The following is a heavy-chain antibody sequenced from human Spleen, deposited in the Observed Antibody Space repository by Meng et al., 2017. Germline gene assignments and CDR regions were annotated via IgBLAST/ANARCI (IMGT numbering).Heavy chain of an antibody. Sequence: GESLKISCAASGFTFSSYTMTWVRQAPGKGLEWVSSISPHSSYIYYADSLKGRFTISRDNAENSLYLQMNSLRAEDTAVYYCARGYGDTGHGMDVWGQGTTVTVSS. J-gene: IGHJ6*02. CDR3: ARGYGDTGHGMDV. CDR1: GFTFSSYT. V-gene: IGHV3-21*01. CDR2: ISPHSSYI. D-gene: IGHD4-17*01.